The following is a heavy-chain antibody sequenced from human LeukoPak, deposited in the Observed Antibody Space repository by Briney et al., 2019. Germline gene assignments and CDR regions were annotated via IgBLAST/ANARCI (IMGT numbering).Heavy chain of an antibody. J-gene: IGHJ4*02. Sequence: SETLSLTCTVSGGSISSSNYFWGWIRQPPGKGLEWIGSIYYSGTTYYNPSLKSRVTISVDTYKNQFSLKLSSVFAADTAVYYCARGGEDTRIEAYSLDYWGQGTLVTVSS. V-gene: IGHV4-39*07. CDR2: IYYSGTT. CDR3: ARGGEDTRIEAYSLDY. D-gene: IGHD3-22*01. CDR1: GGSISSSNYF.